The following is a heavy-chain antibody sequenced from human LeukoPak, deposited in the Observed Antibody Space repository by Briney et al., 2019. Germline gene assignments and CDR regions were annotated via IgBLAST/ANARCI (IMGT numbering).Heavy chain of an antibody. D-gene: IGHD2-2*01. CDR3: ARDLLDIVVVPAAIVGFDP. CDR1: GYTFTGYY. Sequence: GASVRVSCKASGYTFTGYYMHWVRQAPGQGLEWMGWINPNSGGTNYAQKFQGRVTMTRDTSISTAYMELSRLRPDDTAVYYCARDLLDIVVVPAAIVGFDPWGQGTLVTVSS. J-gene: IGHJ5*02. V-gene: IGHV1-2*02. CDR2: INPNSGGT.